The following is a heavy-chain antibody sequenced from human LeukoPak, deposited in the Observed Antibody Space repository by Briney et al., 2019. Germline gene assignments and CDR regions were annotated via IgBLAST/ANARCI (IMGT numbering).Heavy chain of an antibody. D-gene: IGHD3-22*01. V-gene: IGHV1-46*01. CDR2: INPSGGST. Sequence: ASVKVSCTASGYTFTSYYMHWVRQAPGQGLEWMGIINPSGGSTSYAQKFQGRVTMTRDTSTSTVYMELSSLRSEDTAVYYCARDSGYYDSSGNLDYWGQGTLVTVSS. CDR3: ARDSGYYDSSGNLDY. J-gene: IGHJ4*02. CDR1: GYTFTSYY.